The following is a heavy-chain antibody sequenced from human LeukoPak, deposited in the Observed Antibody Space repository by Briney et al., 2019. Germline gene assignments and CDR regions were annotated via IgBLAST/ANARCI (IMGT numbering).Heavy chain of an antibody. V-gene: IGHV3-48*03. CDR3: ARRSSNHYYDYVWGSYRYFWFDP. J-gene: IGHJ5*02. CDR1: GFTFSSYE. CDR2: ISSSGSTI. Sequence: GGSLRLSCAASGFTFSSYEMNWVRQAPGKGLEWVSYISSSGSTIYYADSVKGRFTISRDNAKNSLYLQMNSLRAEDTAVYYCARRSSNHYYDYVWGSYRYFWFDPWGQGTLVTVSS. D-gene: IGHD3-16*02.